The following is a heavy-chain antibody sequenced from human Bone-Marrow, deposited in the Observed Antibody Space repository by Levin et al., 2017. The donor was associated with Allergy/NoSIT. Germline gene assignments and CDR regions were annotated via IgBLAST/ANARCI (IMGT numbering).Heavy chain of an antibody. V-gene: IGHV3-66*01. D-gene: IGHD3-22*01. CDR1: GFTVSSNF. CDR2: IYSDGGT. Sequence: GGSLRLSCAASGFTVSSNFISWVRQAPGKGLEWVSLIYSDGGTYYADSVKGRFTISRDNSKNTLYLQMNSLRAEDTAVYYCARVGFYSDSSGYYPSDLWGQGTLVTVSS. J-gene: IGHJ4*02. CDR3: ARVGFYSDSSGYYPSDL.